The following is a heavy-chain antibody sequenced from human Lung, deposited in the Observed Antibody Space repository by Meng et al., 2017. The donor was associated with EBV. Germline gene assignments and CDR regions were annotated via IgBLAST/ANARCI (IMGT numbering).Heavy chain of an antibody. Sequence: QVQLRQWGEGLLKPSATMSLTRAVNGGSLSGAYWNWIRQRPGKGLEWIGKINHGGSPTYNPSLKSRVTISIDTSKNQLSLMLSSVTAADTAVYYCARRPTGIDYWGQGTLVTVSS. CDR1: GGSLSGAY. D-gene: IGHD2-8*02. CDR3: ARRPTGIDY. CDR2: INHGGSP. J-gene: IGHJ4*02. V-gene: IGHV4-34*01.